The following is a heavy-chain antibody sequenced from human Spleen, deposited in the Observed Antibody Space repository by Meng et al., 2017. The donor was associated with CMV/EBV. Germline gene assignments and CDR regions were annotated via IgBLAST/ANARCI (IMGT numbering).Heavy chain of an antibody. Sequence: ASVKVSCKASGYTFTTYGISWVRQAPGQGLEWMGWISGYNGNTNYAQKFQGRVTMTTDTSASTAYMELRSLRSDDTAVYYCPRDEGNSSHFDYWGQGTLVTVSS. V-gene: IGHV1-18*01. D-gene: IGHD6-6*01. CDR1: GYTFTTYG. CDR2: ISGYNGNT. CDR3: PRDEGNSSHFDY. J-gene: IGHJ4*02.